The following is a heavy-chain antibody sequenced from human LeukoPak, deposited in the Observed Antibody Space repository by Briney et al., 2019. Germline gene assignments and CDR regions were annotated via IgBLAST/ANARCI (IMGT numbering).Heavy chain of an antibody. Sequence: GGSLRLSCLPSGFTFSTNAMSWVRQAPGKGLEWISGISGSGASTYYADSVTGRFTISRDNSRNTLYLQMNSPRGDDTAVYYCAKDVGKWESLHFFDYWGQGTLVTVSS. J-gene: IGHJ4*02. D-gene: IGHD1-26*01. V-gene: IGHV3-23*01. CDR1: GFTFSTNA. CDR2: ISGSGAST. CDR3: AKDVGKWESLHFFDY.